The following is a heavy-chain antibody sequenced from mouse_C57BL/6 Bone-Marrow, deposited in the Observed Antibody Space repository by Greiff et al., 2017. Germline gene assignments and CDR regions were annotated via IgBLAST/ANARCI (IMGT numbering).Heavy chain of an antibody. CDR1: GFNIKNTY. Sequence: EVKVVESVAELVRPGASVKLSCTASGFNIKNTYMHWVKQRPEQGLEWIGRIDPANGNTKYAPKFQGKATITADTSSNTAYLQLSSLTSEDTAIYYCARGYYGSRYWYFDVWGTGTTVTVSS. CDR2: IDPANGNT. V-gene: IGHV14-3*01. CDR3: ARGYYGSRYWYFDV. D-gene: IGHD1-1*01. J-gene: IGHJ1*03.